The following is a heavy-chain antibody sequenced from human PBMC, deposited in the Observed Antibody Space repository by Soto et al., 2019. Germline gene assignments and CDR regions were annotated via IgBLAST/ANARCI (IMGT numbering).Heavy chain of an antibody. D-gene: IGHD4-17*01. CDR3: ARDWGLNTVTTLNYFDY. CDR1: GYTLIDYG. J-gene: IGHJ4*02. Sequence: ASVKGSFKTSGYTLIDYGISWVRQAPGQGLEWVGCINTYSSTTNYAQKFQGRVTMTTDPSTSTVYMELRSLRSDDTASYYCARDWGLNTVTTLNYFDYWGQGTLVTVS. V-gene: IGHV1-18*01. CDR2: INTYSSTT.